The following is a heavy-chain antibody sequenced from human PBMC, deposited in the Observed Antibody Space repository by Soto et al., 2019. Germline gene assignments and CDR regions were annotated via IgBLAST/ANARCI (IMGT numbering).Heavy chain of an antibody. V-gene: IGHV4-59*01. CDR2: IYHSGST. D-gene: IGHD4-17*01. CDR1: GGSFSGYY. CDR3: ARGGVTTIDF. J-gene: IGHJ4*02. Sequence: SETLSLTCAVYGGSFSGYYWSWIRQPPGKGLEWIGYIYHSGSTHYNPSLKSRVTISVDTSKNQFSLKLSSVTAADTAVYYCARGGVTTIDFWGQGTLVTVSS.